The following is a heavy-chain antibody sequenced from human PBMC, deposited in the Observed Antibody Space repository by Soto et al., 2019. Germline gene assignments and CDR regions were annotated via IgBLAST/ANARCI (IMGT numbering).Heavy chain of an antibody. V-gene: IGHV1-18*01. D-gene: IGHD2-21*01. CDR2: ISGYNGNT. Sequence: ASVKVSCKTSGYTFSNYGINWVRQAPGQGLEWMGWISGYNGNTNYAQTVQGRVTMTTDTSTGTVYMELRSLKSDDTAIYYCSRFIMVGGCFAPNYYPGMDVWGKGTRVTVPS. J-gene: IGHJ6*04. CDR1: GYTFSNYG. CDR3: SRFIMVGGCFAPNYYPGMDV.